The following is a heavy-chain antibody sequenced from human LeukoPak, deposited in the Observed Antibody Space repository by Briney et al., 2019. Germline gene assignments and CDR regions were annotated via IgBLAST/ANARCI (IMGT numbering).Heavy chain of an antibody. CDR3: AKDGSWSGDYFDY. CDR2: ISSSGSVI. J-gene: IGHJ4*02. D-gene: IGHD6-13*01. Sequence: GGSLRLSCAASGFNFNIYSMNWVRQAPGKGLEWVSYISSSGSVIYYADSVKGRFTISRDNSKNTLYLQMNSLRAEDTAVYYCAKDGSWSGDYFDYWGQGTLVTVSS. CDR1: GFNFNIYS. V-gene: IGHV3-48*01.